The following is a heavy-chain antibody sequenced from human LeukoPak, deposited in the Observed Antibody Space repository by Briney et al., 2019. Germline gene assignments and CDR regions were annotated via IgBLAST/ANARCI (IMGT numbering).Heavy chain of an antibody. J-gene: IGHJ5*02. CDR1: GGSISSSSYY. V-gene: IGHV4-39*01. Sequence: PSETLSLTCTVSGGSISSSSYYWGWIRQPPGKGLEWIGSIYYSGSTYYNPSLKSRVTISVDTSKNQFSLKLSSVTAADTAVYYCARLYYYDSSGYFPWGQGTLVTVSS. CDR3: ARLYYYDSSGYFP. D-gene: IGHD3-22*01. CDR2: IYYSGST.